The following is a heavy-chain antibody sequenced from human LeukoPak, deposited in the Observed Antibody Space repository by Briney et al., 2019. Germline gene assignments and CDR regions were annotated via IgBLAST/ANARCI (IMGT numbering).Heavy chain of an antibody. V-gene: IGHV1-2*02. CDR1: GYTFTGYY. Sequence: ASVKVSCKASGYTFTGYYMHWVRQGPGQGLEWMGWINPNSGGTNYAQKFQGRGTMTRDTSISTAYMELSRLSSDDTAVYYCARIGRSWYWFDPWGQGTLVTVSS. J-gene: IGHJ5*02. D-gene: IGHD6-13*01. CDR3: ARIGRSWYWFDP. CDR2: INPNSGGT.